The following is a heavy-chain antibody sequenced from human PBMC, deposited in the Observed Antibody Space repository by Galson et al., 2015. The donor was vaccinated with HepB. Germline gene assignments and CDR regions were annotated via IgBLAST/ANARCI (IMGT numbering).Heavy chain of an antibody. CDR2: ISYDGDNK. CDR1: GFTFSDYA. D-gene: IGHD2-8*01. Sequence: SLRLSCAASGFTFSDYAMHWVRQAPGKGLEWVAVISYDGDNKYHVDSVKGRFTISRDNFRTMVYLQMNNLRPDDSAVYYCAKELPNGWAFVYWGQGTLVTVSS. V-gene: IGHV3-30*04. CDR3: AKELPNGWAFVY. J-gene: IGHJ4*02.